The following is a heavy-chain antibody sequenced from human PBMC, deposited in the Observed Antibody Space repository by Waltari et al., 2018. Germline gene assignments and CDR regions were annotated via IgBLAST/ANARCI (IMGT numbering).Heavy chain of an antibody. CDR2: ISGSGGGT. J-gene: IGHJ4*02. Sequence: EVQLLESGGGLVQPGGSLRLSCAASGFTFSTHAMSWVRQAPGKGLEWVSGISGSGGGTYYADSVKGRFTISRDNSKNTLYLQMNSLRAEDTAVYYCAKFGTYYFDYWGQGTLVTVSS. CDR1: GFTFSTHA. CDR3: AKFGTYYFDY. D-gene: IGHD3-16*01. V-gene: IGHV3-23*01.